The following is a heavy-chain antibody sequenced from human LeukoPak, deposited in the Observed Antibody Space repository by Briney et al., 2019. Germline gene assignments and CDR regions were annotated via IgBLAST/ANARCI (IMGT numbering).Heavy chain of an antibody. CDR2: IIPILGIA. CDR1: GGTFSSYA. D-gene: IGHD5-18*01. J-gene: IGHJ4*02. Sequence: SSVTVSCKASGGTFSSYAISWVRQAPGQGLEWMGRIIPILGIANYAQKFQGRVTITADKSTSTAYMELSSLRSEDTAVYYCAGVDTAMVGVDYWGQGTLVTVSS. CDR3: AGVDTAMVGVDY. V-gene: IGHV1-69*04.